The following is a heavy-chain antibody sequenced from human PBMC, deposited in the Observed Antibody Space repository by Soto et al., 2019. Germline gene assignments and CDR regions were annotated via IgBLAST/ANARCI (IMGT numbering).Heavy chain of an antibody. D-gene: IGHD5-12*01. CDR3: ATFLHSGYDSEY. J-gene: IGHJ4*02. V-gene: IGHV3-74*01. Sequence: EVHLVESGGGVVQPGGALTLSCAASGFDFSEDWMHWVRQAAGKGLEWVSRIQSDGCCPSYAYSVKGRFTISRDNAKKTLYLQMTSLRAEDTAVYFCATFLHSGYDSEYWGQGTLVTVSS. CDR2: IQSDGCCP. CDR1: GFDFSEDW.